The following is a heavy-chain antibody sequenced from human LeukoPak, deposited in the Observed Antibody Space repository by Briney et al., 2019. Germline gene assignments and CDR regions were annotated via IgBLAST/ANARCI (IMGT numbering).Heavy chain of an antibody. CDR3: ARRGYSSSWYVDY. D-gene: IGHD6-13*01. CDR1: GGSFSGYY. Sequence: SETLSLTCAVYGGSFSGYYWSWIRQPPGKGLEWIGEINHSGSTNYNPSLKSRVTISVDTSKNQFSLKLSSVPAADTAVYYCARRGYSSSWYVDYWGQGTLVTVSS. CDR2: INHSGST. V-gene: IGHV4-34*01. J-gene: IGHJ4*02.